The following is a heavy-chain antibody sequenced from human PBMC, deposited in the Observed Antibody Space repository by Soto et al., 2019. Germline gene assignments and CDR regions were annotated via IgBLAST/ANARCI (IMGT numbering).Heavy chain of an antibody. CDR2: IGTSGDT. V-gene: IGHV3-13*01. J-gene: IGHJ3*01. Sequence: EVQLLESGGGLVPPGGSLRLSCAASGFMFSTFDMHWFRQETGQCLQWVSVIGTSGDTYYPDSVKGRFTISRENAKNSLYLQMDSLTAGDTAVYYCARGVGDSFDVWGQGTMVTVSS. CDR3: ARGVGDSFDV. D-gene: IGHD3-10*01. CDR1: GFMFSTFD.